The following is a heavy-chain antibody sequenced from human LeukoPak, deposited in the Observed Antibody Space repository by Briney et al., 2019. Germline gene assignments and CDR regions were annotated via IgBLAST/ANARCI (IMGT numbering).Heavy chain of an antibody. V-gene: IGHV3-20*04. CDR1: GFTFDDYG. J-gene: IGHJ3*01. Sequence: GGSLRLSCAASGFTFDDYGMSWVRQAPGKGLEWVSGINWNGGSTGYADSVKGRFTISRDNAKNSLYLQMNSLRAEDTALYYCAREEYYYILTGPVGDWRQGTMVTVSP. D-gene: IGHD3-9*01. CDR3: AREEYYYILTGPVGD. CDR2: INWNGGST.